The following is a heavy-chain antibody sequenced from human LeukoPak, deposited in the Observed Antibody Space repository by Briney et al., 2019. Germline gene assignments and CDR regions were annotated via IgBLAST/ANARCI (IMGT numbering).Heavy chain of an antibody. J-gene: IGHJ4*02. CDR1: GFIFSSYG. CDR3: ASYSSSWYSYYFDY. V-gene: IGHV3-30*02. D-gene: IGHD6-13*01. CDR2: IRYDGSNK. Sequence: GGSLRLSCAASGFIFSSYGMHWVRQAPGKGLEWVAFIRYDGSNKYYADSVKGRFTISRDNSRNTLYLQMNSLKAEDTALYYCASYSSSWYSYYFDYWGQGTLVTVSS.